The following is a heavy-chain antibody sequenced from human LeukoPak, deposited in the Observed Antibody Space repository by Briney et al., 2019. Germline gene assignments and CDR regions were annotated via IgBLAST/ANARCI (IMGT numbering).Heavy chain of an antibody. CDR1: GFTFSSYE. CDR3: ARANYYDSTGYYFDY. D-gene: IGHD3-22*01. J-gene: IGHJ4*02. V-gene: IGHV3-74*01. Sequence: GGSLRLSCAASGFTFSSYEMNWVRQAPGKGLVWVSRINSDGSLTNYADSVKGRFTISRDNAKNTLYLHLNSLRVEDTAVYYCARANYYDSTGYYFDYWDQGTLVTVSS. CDR2: INSDGSLT.